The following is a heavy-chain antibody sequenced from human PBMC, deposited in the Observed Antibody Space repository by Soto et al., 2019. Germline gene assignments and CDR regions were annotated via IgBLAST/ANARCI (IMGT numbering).Heavy chain of an antibody. CDR2: IYTSGST. Sequence: SETLSLTCAVYGGSFSGYYWSWIRQPAGKGLEWIGRIYTSGSTNYNPSLKSRVTMSVDTSKNQFSLKLSSVTAADTAVYYCARELNYDILTGYYLGNYYYYGMDVWGQGTTVTVSS. J-gene: IGHJ6*02. CDR3: ARELNYDILTGYYLGNYYYYGMDV. D-gene: IGHD3-9*01. V-gene: IGHV4-4*07. CDR1: GGSFSGYY.